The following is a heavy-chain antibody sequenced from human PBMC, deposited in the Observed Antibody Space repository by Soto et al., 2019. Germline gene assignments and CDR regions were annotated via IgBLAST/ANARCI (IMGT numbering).Heavy chain of an antibody. D-gene: IGHD5-12*01. CDR1: GFTFSSYA. CDR3: AKAPNGYSGYDSRENYYYGMDV. V-gene: IGHV3-23*01. CDR2: ISGSGGST. Sequence: GGSLRLSCAASGFTFSSYAMSWVRQSPGKGLEWVSAISGSGGSTYYADSVKGRFTISRDNSKNTLYLQMNSLRAEDTAVYYCAKAPNGYSGYDSRENYYYGMDVWGQGTTVTVSS. J-gene: IGHJ6*02.